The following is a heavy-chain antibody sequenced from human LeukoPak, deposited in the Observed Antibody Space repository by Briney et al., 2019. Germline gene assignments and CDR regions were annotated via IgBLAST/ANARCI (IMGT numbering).Heavy chain of an antibody. V-gene: IGHV4-38-2*02. CDR3: ARDQNGYGD. D-gene: IGHD4-17*01. CDR2: IYHSGST. J-gene: IGHJ4*02. Sequence: SQTLSLTCTVSGDSISSGDYYWSWIRQPPGTGLEWIGSIYHSGSTYYNPSLKSRVTISVDTSKNQFSLKLSSVTAADTAVYYCARDQNGYGDWGQGTLVTVSS. CDR1: GDSISSGDYY.